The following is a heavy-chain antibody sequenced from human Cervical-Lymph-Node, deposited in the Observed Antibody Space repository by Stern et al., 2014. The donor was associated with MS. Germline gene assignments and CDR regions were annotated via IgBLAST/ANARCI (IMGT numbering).Heavy chain of an antibody. D-gene: IGHD2-15*01. V-gene: IGHV3-9*01. CDR2: INWNGDTV. CDR3: AKGLVVYYYYGMDV. Sequence: EVQLVESGGGLVQPGRSLRLSCAASGFTFGDYAMHWVRQAPGKGLEWVSFINWNGDTVSYADSVRGRFTVSRDNAKNSLYLQMNSLTPEDTALYYCAKGLVVYYYYGMDVWGQGTTVTVSS. J-gene: IGHJ6*02. CDR1: GFTFGDYA.